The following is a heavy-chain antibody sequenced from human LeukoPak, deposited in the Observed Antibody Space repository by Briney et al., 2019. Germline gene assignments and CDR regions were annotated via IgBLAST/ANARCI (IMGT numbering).Heavy chain of an antibody. V-gene: IGHV1-69*01. CDR3: ARDMAPSHYYDSSGYYLDY. CDR2: IIPIFGTA. J-gene: IGHJ4*02. CDR1: GGSFSSYA. Sequence: SVKVSCKASGGSFSSYAISWVRQAPGQGLEWMGGIIPIFGTANYAQKFQGRVTITADESTSTAYMELSSLRSEDTAVYYCARDMAPSHYYDSSGYYLDYWGQGTLVTVSS. D-gene: IGHD3-22*01.